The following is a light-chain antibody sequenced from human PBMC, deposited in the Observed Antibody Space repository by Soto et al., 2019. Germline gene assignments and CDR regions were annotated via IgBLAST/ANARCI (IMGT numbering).Light chain of an antibody. CDR1: NIGSES. J-gene: IGLJ2*01. CDR3: QVWDSSSDHVV. CDR2: HDA. Sequence: SYELTQPPSVSVAPGQTARISCGGYNIGSESVHWYQQKPGQAPVLVVYHDADRPSGIPERFSGSKSGNTATLTISRVEAGDEADYYCQVWDSSSDHVVFGGGTKLTVL. V-gene: IGLV3-21*02.